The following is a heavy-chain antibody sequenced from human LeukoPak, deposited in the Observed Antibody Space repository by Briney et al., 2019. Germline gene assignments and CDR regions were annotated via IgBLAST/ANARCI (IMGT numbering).Heavy chain of an antibody. CDR3: ARGPATGAFDN. V-gene: IGHV1-2*02. CDR2: INPNSGGT. Sequence: ASVRVFSKASGYTFTAYWIHWMRQAPGQGLAWMGWINPNSGGTDFAQKFQGRVTMTRDTSISTVYMELSSLRSDDAAVYYCARGPATGAFDNWGQGTLVTVSS. D-gene: IGHD7-27*01. CDR1: GYTFTAYW. J-gene: IGHJ4*02.